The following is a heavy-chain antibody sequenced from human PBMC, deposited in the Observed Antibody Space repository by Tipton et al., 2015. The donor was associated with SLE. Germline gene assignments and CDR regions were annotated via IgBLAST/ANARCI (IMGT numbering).Heavy chain of an antibody. V-gene: IGHV3-30*02. D-gene: IGHD2-15*01. CDR3: ARGGGGSYRWFDP. CDR2: IRYDGSNK. CDR1: GFTFSSYG. J-gene: IGHJ5*02. Sequence: SLRLSCAASGFTFSSYGMHWVRQAPGKGLEWVAFIRYDGSNKYYADSVKGRFTISRDNSKNTLYLQMNSLRAEDTAVYYCARGGGGSYRWFDPWGQGTLVTVSS.